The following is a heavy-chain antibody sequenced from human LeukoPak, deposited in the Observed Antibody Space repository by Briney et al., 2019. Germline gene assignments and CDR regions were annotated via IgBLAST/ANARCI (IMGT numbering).Heavy chain of an antibody. Sequence: PSETLSLTCTVSGGSISSYYWSWIRQPPGKGLEWIGYIYYSGSTNYNPSLKSRVTISVDTSKNQFSLKLSSVTAADTAVYYCARDRGTAMVEGFDPWGQGTLVTVSS. CDR3: ARDRGTAMVEGFDP. CDR2: IYYSGST. D-gene: IGHD5-18*01. V-gene: IGHV4-59*01. J-gene: IGHJ5*02. CDR1: GGSISSYY.